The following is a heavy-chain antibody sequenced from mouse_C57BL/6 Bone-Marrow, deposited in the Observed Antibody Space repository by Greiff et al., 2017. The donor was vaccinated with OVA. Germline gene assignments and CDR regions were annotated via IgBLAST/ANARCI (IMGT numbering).Heavy chain of an antibody. D-gene: IGHD4-1*01. V-gene: IGHV1-26*01. CDR1: GYTFTDYY. J-gene: IGHJ2*01. Sequence: VQLQQSGPELVKPGASVKISCKASGYTFTDYYMNWVKQSHGKSLEWIGDINPNNGGTSYNQKFKGKATLTVDKSSSTAYMELRSLTSEDSAVYYCAREDWDDWGQGTTLTVSS. CDR2: INPNNGGT. CDR3: AREDWDD.